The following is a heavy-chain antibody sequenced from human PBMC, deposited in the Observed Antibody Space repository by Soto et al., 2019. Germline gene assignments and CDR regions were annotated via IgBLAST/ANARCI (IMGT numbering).Heavy chain of an antibody. CDR3: ARHAYCSGGSCSPDSHYMAV. CDR1: GGSISSGGYY. CDR2: IFYLSTT. V-gene: IGHV4-39*01. Sequence: SETLSLTCTVSGGSISSGGYYRIWIRQFPGKGLEWMGCIFYLSTTYYNPSLESRIAISVDTSKNQFSLKLTSVTAADTAVYYCARHAYCSGGSCSPDSHYMAVWGKGPTIT. J-gene: IGHJ6*03. D-gene: IGHD2-15*01.